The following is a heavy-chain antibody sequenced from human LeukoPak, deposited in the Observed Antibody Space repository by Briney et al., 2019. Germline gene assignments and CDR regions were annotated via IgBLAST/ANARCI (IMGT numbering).Heavy chain of an antibody. Sequence: SETLSLTCTVSGGSISSGDYYWSWIRQPPGKGLEWIGYIYNNGNTHYNPSLRSRLTISLDTSGNHFSLTVSSVTAADTAVYYCARGIAATDVWGHGTTVIVSS. J-gene: IGHJ6*02. CDR2: IYNNGNT. D-gene: IGHD2-15*01. CDR1: GGSISSGDYY. CDR3: ARGIAATDV. V-gene: IGHV4-30-4*01.